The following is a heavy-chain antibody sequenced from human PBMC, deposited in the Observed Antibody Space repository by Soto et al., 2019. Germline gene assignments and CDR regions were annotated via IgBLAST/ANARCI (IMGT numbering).Heavy chain of an antibody. J-gene: IGHJ6*02. D-gene: IGHD5-12*01. CDR3: ARDRGATIDYYSYGMDV. CDR2: IYYSGST. V-gene: IGHV4-59*01. Sequence: QVQLQESGPGLVKPSETLSLTCTVSGGSISSYYWSWIRQPPGKGLEWIGYIYYSGSTNYNPSLKSRVTISVDTSKNQLSLKLSSVTAADTAVYYCARDRGATIDYYSYGMDVWGQGTTVTVSS. CDR1: GGSISSYY.